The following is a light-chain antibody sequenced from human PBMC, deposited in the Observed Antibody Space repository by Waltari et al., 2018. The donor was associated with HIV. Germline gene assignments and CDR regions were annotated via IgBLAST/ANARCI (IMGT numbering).Light chain of an antibody. V-gene: IGKV1-13*02. Sequence: ATQLTQSPSSLSASVGDSVTITCRASQGIGTSLAWYQQRPGRPPKLLVTDASGLISGVPRRFSGSGSETRFTLTISNLQPEDFATYWCQQFKTYPFTFGPGTTVDVK. CDR1: QGIGTS. CDR3: QQFKTYPFT. CDR2: DAS. J-gene: IGKJ3*01.